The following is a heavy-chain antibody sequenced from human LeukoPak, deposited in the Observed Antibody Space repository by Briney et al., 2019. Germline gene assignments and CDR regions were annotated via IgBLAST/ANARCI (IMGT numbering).Heavy chain of an antibody. V-gene: IGHV3-30*02. J-gene: IGHJ3*02. CDR3: AKGPYCSSTSCYDAFDI. D-gene: IGHD2-2*01. Sequence: GGSLRLSCAASGFTFSSYGMHWVRQAPGKGLEWVAFIRYDGSNKYYADSVKGRFTISRDNSKNTLYLQMNSLRAEDTAVYYCAKGPYCSSTSCYDAFDIWGQGTMVTVSS. CDR2: IRYDGSNK. CDR1: GFTFSSYG.